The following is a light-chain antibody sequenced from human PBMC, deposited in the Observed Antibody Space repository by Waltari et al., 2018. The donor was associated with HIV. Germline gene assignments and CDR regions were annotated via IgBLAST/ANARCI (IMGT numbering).Light chain of an antibody. Sequence: QSVLTQPPSASGTPGQRVTISCSGSSSNIGNNYVYWYHQLPGTAPKLLIHRRNQRPAGVPDRFSGSKSGTSASLAIGGLRSEDEADYYCAAWDDSLSGPVFGGGTKLTVL. J-gene: IGLJ3*02. CDR2: RRN. V-gene: IGLV1-47*01. CDR1: SSNIGNNY. CDR3: AAWDDSLSGPV.